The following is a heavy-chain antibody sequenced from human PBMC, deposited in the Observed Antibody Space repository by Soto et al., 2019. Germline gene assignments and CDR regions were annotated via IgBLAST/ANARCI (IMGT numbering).Heavy chain of an antibody. V-gene: IGHV3-7*05. CDR2: IKQDGSEK. CDR1: GFTFSSYW. CDR3: ARDTMIVVVVPGFDY. J-gene: IGHJ4*02. Sequence: GGSLRLSCAASGFTFSSYWMSWVRQAPGKGLEWVANIKQDGSEKYYVDSVKGRFTISRDNAKNSLYLQMNSLRAEDTAVYYCARDTMIVVVVPGFDYWGQGTLVTVSS. D-gene: IGHD3-22*01.